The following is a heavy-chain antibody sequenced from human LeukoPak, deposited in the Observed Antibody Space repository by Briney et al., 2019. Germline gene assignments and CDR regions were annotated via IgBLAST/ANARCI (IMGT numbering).Heavy chain of an antibody. D-gene: IGHD3-10*01. J-gene: IGHJ4*02. CDR2: IYTSGST. CDR3: ARAHVRSRGVLFDY. V-gene: IGHV4-61*02. Sequence: SETLSLTCTVSGGSISSGSYYWRWIRQPAGKGLEWIGRIYTSGSTNYNPSLKSRVTISVDTSKNQFSLKLSSVTAADTAVYYCARAHVRSRGVLFDYWGQGTLVTVSS. CDR1: GGSISSGSYY.